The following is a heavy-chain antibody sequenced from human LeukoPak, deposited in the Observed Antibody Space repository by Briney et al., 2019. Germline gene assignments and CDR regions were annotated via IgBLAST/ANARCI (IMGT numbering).Heavy chain of an antibody. D-gene: IGHD3-22*01. CDR2: FDPEDGET. J-gene: IGHJ3*02. Sequence: GAPVKVSCKVSGYTLTELSMHWVRQAPGKGLEWMGGFDPEDGETIYAQKFQGRVTMTEDTSTDTAYMELSSLRSEDTAVYYCATDYYDSSGYYDAFDIWGQGTMVTVSS. CDR1: GYTLTELS. V-gene: IGHV1-24*01. CDR3: ATDYYDSSGYYDAFDI.